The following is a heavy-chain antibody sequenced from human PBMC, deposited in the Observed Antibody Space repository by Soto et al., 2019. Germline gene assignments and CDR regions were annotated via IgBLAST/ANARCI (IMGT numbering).Heavy chain of an antibody. CDR1: GGSISSGDYY. V-gene: IGHV4-30-4*01. CDR2: IYYSGST. J-gene: IGHJ4*02. CDR3: ARDPDDSSGYYYFDY. Sequence: SETLSLTCTVSGGSISSGDYYWSWIRQPPGKGLEWIGYIYYSGSTYYNPSLKSRVTISVDTSKNQFSLKLSSVTAADTAVYYCARDPDDSSGYYYFDYWGQGTLVTVSS. D-gene: IGHD3-22*01.